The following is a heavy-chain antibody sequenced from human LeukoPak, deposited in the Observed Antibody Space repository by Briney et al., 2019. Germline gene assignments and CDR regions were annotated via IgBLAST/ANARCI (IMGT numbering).Heavy chain of an antibody. CDR1: GALVSCYY. V-gene: IGHV4-59*02. CDR3: ARSSGWDAEYFQD. Sequence: SSETLSLTCNVSGALVSCYYWSWIRQPPGKGLEWIGYVYFSGSTNYNPSLKSRLTISKDTSKNQFSLRLTPVTTADTAIYYCARSSGWDAEYFQDWGQGTLVTVSS. D-gene: IGHD6-19*01. J-gene: IGHJ1*01. CDR2: VYFSGST.